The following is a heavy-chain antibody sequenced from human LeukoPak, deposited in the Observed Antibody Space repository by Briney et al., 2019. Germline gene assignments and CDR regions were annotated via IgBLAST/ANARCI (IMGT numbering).Heavy chain of an antibody. CDR3: ARNLIAAAGMSGSEYYFDY. J-gene: IGHJ4*02. V-gene: IGHV1-18*01. CDR2: ISAYNGNT. D-gene: IGHD6-13*01. CDR1: GYTFTSYG. Sequence: ASVKVSCKASGYTFTSYGISWVRQAPGQGLEWMGWISAYNGNTNYAQKLQGRVTITTDTSTSTAYMELRSLRSDDTAVYYCARNLIAAAGMSGSEYYFDYWGQGTLVTVSS.